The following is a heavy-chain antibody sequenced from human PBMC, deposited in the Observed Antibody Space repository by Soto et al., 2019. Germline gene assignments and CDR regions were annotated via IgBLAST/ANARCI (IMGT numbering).Heavy chain of an antibody. CDR1: GYTFTSYD. CDR3: ARAPRGYCSGGSCYSRSRNGYYYYGMDV. CDR2: MNPNSGNT. V-gene: IGHV1-8*01. D-gene: IGHD2-15*01. J-gene: IGHJ6*02. Sequence: ASVKVSCKASGYTFTSYDINWVRQATGQGLEWMGWMNPNSGNTGYAQKFQGRVTMTRNTSISTAYMELGSLRSEDTAVYYCARAPRGYCSGGSCYSRSRNGYYYYGMDVWGQGTTVTVSS.